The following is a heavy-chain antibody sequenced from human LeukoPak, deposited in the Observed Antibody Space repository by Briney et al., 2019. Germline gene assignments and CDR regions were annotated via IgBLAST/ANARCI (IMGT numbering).Heavy chain of an antibody. J-gene: IGHJ6*03. CDR2: IYYSGST. CDR1: GGSISSYY. V-gene: IGHV4-59*01. Sequence: PSETLSLTCTVSGGSISSYYWSWIRQPPGKGLEWIGYIYYSGSTNYNPSLKSRVTISVDTSKNQFSLKLSPVTAADTAVYYCARGGSYWRHYYYYYMDVWGKGTTVTISS. CDR3: ARGGSYWRHYYYYYMDV. D-gene: IGHD1-26*01.